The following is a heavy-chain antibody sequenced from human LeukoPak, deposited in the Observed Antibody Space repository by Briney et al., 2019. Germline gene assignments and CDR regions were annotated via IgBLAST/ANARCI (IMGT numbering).Heavy chain of an antibody. Sequence: SQTLSLTCTVSGGSISSGSYYWSWIRQPAGKGLEWIGRIYTSGSTNYNPSLKSRVTISVDTSKNQFSLKLSSVTAADTAVYYCARESPPYYDFWSGYYTPYYFDYWGQGTLVTVSS. CDR2: IYTSGST. D-gene: IGHD3-3*01. J-gene: IGHJ4*02. CDR1: GGSISSGSYY. V-gene: IGHV4-61*02. CDR3: ARESPPYYDFWSGYYTPYYFDY.